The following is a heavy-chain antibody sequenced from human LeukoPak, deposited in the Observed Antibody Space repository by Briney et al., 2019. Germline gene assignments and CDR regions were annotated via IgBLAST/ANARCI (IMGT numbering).Heavy chain of an antibody. V-gene: IGHV4-34*08. Sequence: GSLRLSCAASGFTFSDYYMSWIRQPPGKGLEWIGEINHSGSTNYNPSLKSRVTISVDTSKNQFSLKLSSVTAADTAVYYCAGRTYYDRYAASYYYGMDVWGQGTTVTVSS. CDR2: INHSGST. CDR1: GFTFSDYY. D-gene: IGHD3-22*01. CDR3: AGRTYYDRYAASYYYGMDV. J-gene: IGHJ6*02.